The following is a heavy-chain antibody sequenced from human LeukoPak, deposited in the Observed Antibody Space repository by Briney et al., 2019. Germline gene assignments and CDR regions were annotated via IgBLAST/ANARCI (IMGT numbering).Heavy chain of an antibody. CDR2: ISHRGST. D-gene: IGHD3-10*01. J-gene: IGHJ3*02. CDR3: AKSNGYGLVDI. V-gene: IGHV4-34*01. Sequence: PSETLSLTCAVYGGSFSGYYWSWIRQPPGKGLEWIGEISHRGSTNYNPSLKSRVTISVDTSKNQFSLKLSSVTAADTAVYYCAKSNGYGLVDIWGQGTMVTVSS. CDR1: GGSFSGYY.